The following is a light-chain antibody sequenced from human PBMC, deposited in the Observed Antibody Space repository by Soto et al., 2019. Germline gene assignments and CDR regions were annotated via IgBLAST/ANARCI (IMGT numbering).Light chain of an antibody. CDR2: DTN. Sequence: QAVVTQEPSLTVSPVGTVSLTCGSNTGAVTIGHYPYWFQQKPGQAPRTLVYDTNNRHSWTPARFSGSLLGGKAALTLSGAQPEDEADYYCLISSGGARVFGGGTKLTVL. CDR1: TGAVTIGHY. V-gene: IGLV7-46*01. J-gene: IGLJ3*02. CDR3: LISSGGARV.